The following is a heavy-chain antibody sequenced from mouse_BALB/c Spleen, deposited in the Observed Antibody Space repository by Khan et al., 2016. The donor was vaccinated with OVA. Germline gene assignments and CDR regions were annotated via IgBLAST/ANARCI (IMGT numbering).Heavy chain of an antibody. D-gene: IGHD1-1*01. V-gene: IGHV1-20*02. CDR2: INPHVGET. CDR1: VYSFTGYF. Sequence: VQLKESGPELVKPGASVKISCKASVYSFTGYFMNWVMQSHGKSLEWIGRINPHVGETLFNPKFKGKATLTVDESSSTAHMELRSLASEDSAVYYCARVYRSDFDYWGQGTTLTVSS. J-gene: IGHJ2*01. CDR3: ARVYRSDFDY.